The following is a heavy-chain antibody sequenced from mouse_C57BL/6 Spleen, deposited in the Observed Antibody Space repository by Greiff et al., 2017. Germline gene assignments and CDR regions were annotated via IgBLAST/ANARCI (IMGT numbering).Heavy chain of an antibody. V-gene: IGHV1-74*01. D-gene: IGHD1-1*01. Sequence: QVQLQQPGAELVKPGASVKVSCKASGYTFTGYWMHWVQPRPGQGLEWIGRIHPSDSDTTYNQKFKGKATLTVDKSSSPAYMQLSSLTSEDSAVYYCAISLDYYGSSYWGDYWGQGTTLTVSS. J-gene: IGHJ2*01. CDR2: IHPSDSDT. CDR1: GYTFTGYW. CDR3: AISLDYYGSSYWGDY.